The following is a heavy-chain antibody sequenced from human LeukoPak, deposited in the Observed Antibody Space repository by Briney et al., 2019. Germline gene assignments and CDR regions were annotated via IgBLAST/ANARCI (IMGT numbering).Heavy chain of an antibody. J-gene: IGHJ4*02. CDR1: GFTFSSYA. CDR3: AKDLSKSRITMVRGVPSPSDY. CDR2: ISGSGGST. Sequence: GGSLRLSCAASGFTFSSYAMSWVRQAPGKGLEWVSAISGSGGSTYYADSVKGRFTISRGNSKNTLYLQMNSLRAEDTAVYYCAKDLSKSRITMVRGVPSPSDYWGQGTLVTVSS. V-gene: IGHV3-23*01. D-gene: IGHD3-10*01.